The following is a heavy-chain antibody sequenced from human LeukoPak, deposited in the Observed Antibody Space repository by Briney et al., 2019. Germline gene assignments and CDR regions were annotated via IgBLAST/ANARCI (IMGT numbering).Heavy chain of an antibody. D-gene: IGHD3-9*01. V-gene: IGHV4-30-4*01. J-gene: IGHJ4*02. CDR1: GGSISSGDYY. Sequence: SETLSLTCTVSGGSISSGDYYWSWIRQPPGKGLEWIGYIYYSGSTYYNPSLKSRVTIAVDTSKNQFSLKLSSVTAADTAVYYCARGDILTGYYKPPPGYWGQGTLVTVSS. CDR2: IYYSGST. CDR3: ARGDILTGYYKPPPGY.